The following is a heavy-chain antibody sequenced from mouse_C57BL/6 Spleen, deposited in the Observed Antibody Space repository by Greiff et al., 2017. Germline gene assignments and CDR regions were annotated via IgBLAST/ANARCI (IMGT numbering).Heavy chain of an antibody. Sequence: QVQLKESGAELVRPGTSVKVSCKASGYAFTNYLLEWVKQRPGQGLEWIGVINPGSGGTNYNEKFKGKSTLTADKSSSTAYMQLSSLTSEDTAVYYCARDRLQDYWGQGTTLTVSS. CDR1: GYAFTNYL. CDR3: ARDRLQDY. D-gene: IGHD2-13*01. J-gene: IGHJ2*01. CDR2: INPGSGGT. V-gene: IGHV1-54*01.